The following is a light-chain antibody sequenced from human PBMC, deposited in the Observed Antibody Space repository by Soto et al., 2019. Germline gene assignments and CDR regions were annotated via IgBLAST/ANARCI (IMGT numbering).Light chain of an antibody. CDR1: QNVDSNY. CDR3: QQYNNWPPCT. CDR2: GAS. V-gene: IGKV3-20*01. J-gene: IGKJ2*02. Sequence: EIVLTQSPGTLSLSPGERATLSCRASQNVDSNYLAWYQQKPGQAPRLLIYGASSRATGIPDRFSGSGSGPDFALTISRLEPEDSAVYYCQQYNNWPPCTFGQGTKVEI.